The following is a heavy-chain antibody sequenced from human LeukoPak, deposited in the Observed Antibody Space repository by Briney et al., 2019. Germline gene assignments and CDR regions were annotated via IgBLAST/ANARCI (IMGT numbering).Heavy chain of an antibody. CDR1: GYTFTGYY. CDR2: INPNSGGT. Sequence: ASVKVSCKASGYTFTGYYMHWVRQAPGQGLEWMAWINPNSGGTNYAQKFQGRVTMTRDTSISTAYMELSRLRSDDTAVYYCARGHCSSTSCHYYFDYWGQGTLVTVSS. CDR3: ARGHCSSTSCHYYFDY. V-gene: IGHV1-2*02. D-gene: IGHD2-2*01. J-gene: IGHJ4*02.